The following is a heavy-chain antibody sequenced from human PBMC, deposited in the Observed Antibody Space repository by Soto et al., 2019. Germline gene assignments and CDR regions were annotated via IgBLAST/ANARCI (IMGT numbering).Heavy chain of an antibody. V-gene: IGHV3-9*01. CDR3: AKDEDYGGNYAFDI. J-gene: IGHJ3*02. CDR2: ISWNSGSI. D-gene: IGHD4-17*01. CDR1: GFTFDDYA. Sequence: DVQLVESGGGLVQPGRSLRLSCAASGFTFDDYAMHWVRQAPGKGLEWVSGISWNSGSIGYADSVKGRFTISRDNAKNSLYLQMNSLRAEDTALYYCAKDEDYGGNYAFDIWGQGTMVTVSS.